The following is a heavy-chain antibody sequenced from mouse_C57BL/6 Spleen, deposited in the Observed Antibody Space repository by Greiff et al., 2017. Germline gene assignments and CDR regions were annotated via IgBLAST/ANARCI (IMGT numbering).Heavy chain of an antibody. J-gene: IGHJ3*01. D-gene: IGHD2-2*01. Sequence: EVKVVESGGGLVQPGGSLKLSCAASGFTFSDYYMYWVRQTPEKRLEWVAYISNGGGSTYYPDTVKGRFTISRDNAKNTLYLQMSRLKSEDTAMYYCARQGGVTTGLAYWGHGTLVTVSA. CDR3: ARQGGVTTGLAY. CDR2: ISNGGGST. CDR1: GFTFSDYY. V-gene: IGHV5-12*01.